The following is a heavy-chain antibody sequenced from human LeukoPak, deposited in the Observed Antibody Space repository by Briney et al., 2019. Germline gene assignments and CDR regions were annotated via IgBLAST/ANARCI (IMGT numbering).Heavy chain of an antibody. D-gene: IGHD3-3*01. V-gene: IGHV4-4*07. CDR2: IYTSGST. CDR3: ARDHRTIFGVVIHYYFDY. Sequence: SETLSLTCTVSGGSISSYYWSWIRQPAGKGLEWIGRIYTSGSTNYNPSLKSRVTMSVDTSKNQFSLKLSSVTAADTAVYYCARDHRTIFGVVIHYYFDYWGQGTLVTVSP. CDR1: GGSISSYY. J-gene: IGHJ4*02.